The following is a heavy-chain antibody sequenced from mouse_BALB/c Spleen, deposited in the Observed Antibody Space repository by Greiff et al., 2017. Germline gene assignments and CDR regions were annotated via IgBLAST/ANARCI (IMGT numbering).Heavy chain of an antibody. J-gene: IGHJ1*01. CDR1: GFAFSSYD. Sequence: DVKLVESGGGLVKPGGSLKLSCAASGFAFSSYDMSWVRQTPEKRLEWVAYISSGGGSTYYPDTVKGRFTISRDNATNTLYLQMSSLKSEDTAMYYCARHDYGNYYWYFDVWGAGTTVTVSS. D-gene: IGHD2-1*01. CDR3: ARHDYGNYYWYFDV. V-gene: IGHV5-12-1*01. CDR2: ISSGGGST.